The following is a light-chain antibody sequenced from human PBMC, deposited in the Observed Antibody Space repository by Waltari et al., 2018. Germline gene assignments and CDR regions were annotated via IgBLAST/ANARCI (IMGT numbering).Light chain of an antibody. J-gene: IGLJ3*02. V-gene: IGLV2-14*03. Sequence: QSALTQPASVSGSPGQSITIPCTGTSSDIGGYNYVSWYQQPPGKAPKVIIYEVSKRPSGVYQRFSVSKSGNTASLTISGLQADDEADYYCGSYTSSSSLDVVFGGGTELTVL. CDR2: EVS. CDR3: GSYTSSSSLDVV. CDR1: SSDIGGYNY.